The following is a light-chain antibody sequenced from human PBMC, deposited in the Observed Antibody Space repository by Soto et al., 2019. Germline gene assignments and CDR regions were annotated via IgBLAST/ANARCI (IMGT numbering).Light chain of an antibody. CDR1: QSISSW. CDR2: DAS. Sequence: DIQMTQSPSTLSASVGDRVTITCRASQSISSWLAWYQQKPGKAPKLLIYDASSLESGVPSRFSGSRSGTEFTLTISSLQPDDFATYYCQQYSSYSWTLGQGTKVDIK. J-gene: IGKJ1*01. V-gene: IGKV1-5*01. CDR3: QQYSSYSWT.